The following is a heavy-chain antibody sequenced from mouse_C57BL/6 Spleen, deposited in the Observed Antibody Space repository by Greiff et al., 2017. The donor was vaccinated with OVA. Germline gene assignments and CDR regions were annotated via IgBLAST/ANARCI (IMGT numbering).Heavy chain of an antibody. J-gene: IGHJ3*01. CDR2: INPSNGGT. CDR1: GYTFTSYW. D-gene: IGHD2-3*01. V-gene: IGHV1-53*01. Sequence: QVQLQQPGTELVKPGASVQLSCKASGYTFTSYWMHWVKQRPGQGLEWIGNINPSNGGTNYNEKFKSKATLTVDKSSSTAYMQLSSLTSEDSAVYYCARSLIYDGYPAWFAYWGQGTLVTVSA. CDR3: ARSLIYDGYPAWFAY.